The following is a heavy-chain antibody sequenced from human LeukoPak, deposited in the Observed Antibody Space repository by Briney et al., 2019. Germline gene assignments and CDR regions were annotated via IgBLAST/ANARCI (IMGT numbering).Heavy chain of an antibody. Sequence: GGSLRLSCEVSGFTFSNYEMNWVRQAPGKGLEWVSYISDRGGTTFYAESVKGRFTISRDNARNSLYLYMHSLRGEDTAVYYCASRGLYYDYVNGYWGQGTLVIVSS. CDR1: GFTFSNYE. D-gene: IGHD3-16*01. J-gene: IGHJ4*02. CDR2: ISDRGGTT. CDR3: ASRGLYYDYVNGY. V-gene: IGHV3-48*03.